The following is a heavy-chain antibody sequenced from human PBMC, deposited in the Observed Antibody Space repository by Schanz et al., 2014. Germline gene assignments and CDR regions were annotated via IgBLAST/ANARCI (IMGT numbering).Heavy chain of an antibody. J-gene: IGHJ5*02. V-gene: IGHV3-30*19. Sequence: VLLVESGGGVVQPGRSLRLSCAASGFAFSVYGMHWVRQAPGKGPEWVAVISYDGRNKYYADSVKGRFTISRDNSKNTLYLQMNSLRAEDTAVYYCARDLEGYDGGGGGFDPWGQGTLVTVSS. CDR2: ISYDGRNK. D-gene: IGHD2-21*01. CDR3: ARDLEGYDGGGGGFDP. CDR1: GFAFSVYG.